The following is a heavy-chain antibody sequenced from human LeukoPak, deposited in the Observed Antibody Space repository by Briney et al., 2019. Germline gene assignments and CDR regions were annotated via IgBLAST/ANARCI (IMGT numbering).Heavy chain of an antibody. CDR3: ARDLGSSSPGDY. D-gene: IGHD6-6*01. Sequence: ASVKVSCRASGYTFTGYYMHWVRQAPGQGLEWMGRINPNSGGTNYAQKFQGRVTMTRDTSISTAYMELSRLRSDDTAVYYCARDLGSSSPGDYWGQGTLVTVSS. CDR1: GYTFTGYY. CDR2: INPNSGGT. J-gene: IGHJ4*02. V-gene: IGHV1-2*06.